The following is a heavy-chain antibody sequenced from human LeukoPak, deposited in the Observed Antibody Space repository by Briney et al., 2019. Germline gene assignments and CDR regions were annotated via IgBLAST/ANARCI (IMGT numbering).Heavy chain of an antibody. CDR2: IKSKTDGGTT. CDR1: GFTFSNAW. CDR3: TTDSTEGYCGGDCYAYFQH. J-gene: IGHJ1*01. Sequence: GGSLRLSCAASGFTFSNAWISWVRQAPGKELEWVGRIKSKTDGGTTDYAAPVKGRFTISRDDSKNTLYLQMNSLKTEDTAVYYCTTDSTEGYCGGDCYAYFQHWGQGTLVTVSS. D-gene: IGHD2-21*02. V-gene: IGHV3-15*01.